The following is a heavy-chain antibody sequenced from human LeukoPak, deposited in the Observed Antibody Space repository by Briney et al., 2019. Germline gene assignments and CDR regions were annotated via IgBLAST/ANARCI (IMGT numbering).Heavy chain of an antibody. CDR1: GYTFTGYY. J-gene: IGHJ4*02. Sequence: ASVKVSCKASGYTFTGYYMHWVRQAPGQGLEWMGWINPNSGGTNYAQRFQGRVTMTRDTSISTAYMELSRLRSDDTAVYYCARASGDSSSWPFDYWGQGTLVTVSS. V-gene: IGHV1-2*02. CDR3: ARASGDSSSWPFDY. D-gene: IGHD6-13*01. CDR2: INPNSGGT.